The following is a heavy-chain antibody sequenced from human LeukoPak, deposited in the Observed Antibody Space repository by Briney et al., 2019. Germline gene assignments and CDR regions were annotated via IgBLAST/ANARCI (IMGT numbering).Heavy chain of an antibody. D-gene: IGHD4-17*01. V-gene: IGHV4-59*12. CDR2: IYYSGST. Sequence: SETLSLTCTVSGGSISSYYWSWIRQPPGKGLEWIGYIYYSGSTNYNPSLKSRVTISVDTSKNQFSLKLKSVTAADTAVYYCARGVGSTVTTRGYFQHWGQGTLVTVSS. CDR3: ARGVGSTVTTRGYFQH. CDR1: GGSISSYY. J-gene: IGHJ1*01.